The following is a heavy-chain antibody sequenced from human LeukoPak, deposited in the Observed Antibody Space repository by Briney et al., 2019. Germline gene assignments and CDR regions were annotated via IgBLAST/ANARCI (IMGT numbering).Heavy chain of an antibody. J-gene: IGHJ4*02. CDR3: AKGYYGSGSYGWFDY. D-gene: IGHD3-10*01. Sequence: PGGSLRLSCDASGFTFSSYGMHWVRQAPGKGLEWVAAISYHGSNKNYADSVKGRCTISRDNSKNTLYLQMNSLRPEDTAVYYCAKGYYGSGSYGWFDYWGQGTLVTVAS. CDR1: GFTFSSYG. CDR2: ISYHGSNK. V-gene: IGHV3-30*18.